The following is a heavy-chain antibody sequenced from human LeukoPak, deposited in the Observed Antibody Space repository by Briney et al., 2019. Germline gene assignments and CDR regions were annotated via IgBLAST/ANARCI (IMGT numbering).Heavy chain of an antibody. CDR3: ARSGERYYYYIDV. CDR2: IYYSVST. CDR1: GGSISSYY. D-gene: IGHD1-1*01. J-gene: IGHJ6*03. V-gene: IGHV4-59*01. Sequence: SETPPLTCTVSGGSISSYYWSWIRQPPGKGLEWIGYIYYSVSTHYNPSLKSRVTISVDTSKNQFSLKLSSVTAADTAVYYCARSGERYYYYIDVWGKGTTVTVSS.